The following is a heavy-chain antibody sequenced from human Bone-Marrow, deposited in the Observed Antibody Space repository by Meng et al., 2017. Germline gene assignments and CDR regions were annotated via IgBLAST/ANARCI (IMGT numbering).Heavy chain of an antibody. V-gene: IGHV3-23*01. D-gene: IGHD5-12*01. CDR1: GFTFSSYA. Sequence: GGSLRLSCAASGFTFSSYAMSWVRQAPGKGLEWVSLISWDGGSTYYADSVKGRFTISRDNAKNSLYLQMNSLRAEDTAVYYCARAQYSGYDKHFDYWGQGTLVTVSS. CDR3: ARAQYSGYDKHFDY. J-gene: IGHJ4*02. CDR2: ISWDGGST.